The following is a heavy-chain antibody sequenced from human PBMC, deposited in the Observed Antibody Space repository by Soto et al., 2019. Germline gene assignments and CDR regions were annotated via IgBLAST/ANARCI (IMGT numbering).Heavy chain of an antibody. Sequence: QVQLVQSGAEVKKPGSSVKVSCKASGGTFSSYAISWVRQAPGQGLAWMGGIIPLFGTADYAQKFQGRVAIFAXXSTSTAYMELSSLRSEDTAVYYCASHSGSAPEGRYHYGMDVWGQGTTVTVSS. J-gene: IGHJ6*02. V-gene: IGHV1-69*12. D-gene: IGHD1-26*01. CDR2: IIPLFGTA. CDR3: ASHSGSAPEGRYHYGMDV. CDR1: GGTFSSYA.